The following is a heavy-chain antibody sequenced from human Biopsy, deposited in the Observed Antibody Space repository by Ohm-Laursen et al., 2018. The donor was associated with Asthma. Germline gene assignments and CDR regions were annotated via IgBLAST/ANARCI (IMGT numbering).Heavy chain of an antibody. J-gene: IGHJ1*01. CDR2: IKHDGREK. Sequence: SLRLSCAAFGFTFGDYWMSWVRQVPGKGLEWVANIKHDGREKNHVDSLKGRFTISRDSAKNSLNLQMNSLRAEDTAVYYCARTFHFWSPYHAEHYQLWGQGTLVTVSS. D-gene: IGHD3-3*02. CDR3: ARTFHFWSPYHAEHYQL. V-gene: IGHV3-7*01. CDR1: GFTFGDYW.